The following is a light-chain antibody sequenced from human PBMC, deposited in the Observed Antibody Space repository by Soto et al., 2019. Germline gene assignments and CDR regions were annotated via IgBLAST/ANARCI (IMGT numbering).Light chain of an antibody. V-gene: IGKV3-11*01. CDR1: QSFDSS. CDR3: QEGNTWPWP. CDR2: PPS. Sequence: EIVLIQSPATLSLSAGERATLSCRASQSFDSSLARYQQKLHQDPSLPSYPPSPRATGTPGRFSAGGSGADFSLSISSLETEVFEFYYSQEGNTWPWPVGQGTKVDIK. J-gene: IGKJ1*01.